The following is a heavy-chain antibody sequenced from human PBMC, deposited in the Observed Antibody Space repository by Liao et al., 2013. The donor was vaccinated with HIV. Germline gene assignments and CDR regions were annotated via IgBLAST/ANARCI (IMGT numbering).Heavy chain of an antibody. CDR1: GGSISSSSYY. V-gene: IGHV4-39*07. D-gene: IGHD6-19*01. CDR3: ARGLILGYSSGWSTNENDAFDI. J-gene: IGHJ3*02. Sequence: QLQLQESGPGLVKPSETLSLTCTVSGGSISSSSYYWGWIRQPPGKGLEWIGSIYYSGSTYYNPSLKSRVTISVDTSKNQFSLKLSSVTAADTAVYYCARGLILGYSSGWSTNENDAFDIWGQGTMVTVSS. CDR2: IYYSGST.